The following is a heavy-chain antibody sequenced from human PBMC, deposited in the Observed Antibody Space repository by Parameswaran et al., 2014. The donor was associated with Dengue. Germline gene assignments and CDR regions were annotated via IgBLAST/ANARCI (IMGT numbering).Heavy chain of an antibody. CDR3: ARLGATVVTPGYYYYYGMDV. Sequence: WIRQPPGKGLEWIGSIYYSGSTYYNPSLKSRVTISVDTSKNQFSLKLNSVTAADTAVYYCARLGATVVTPGYYYYYGMDVWGQGTTVTVSS. V-gene: IGHV4-39*01. D-gene: IGHD4-23*01. J-gene: IGHJ6*02. CDR2: IYYSGST.